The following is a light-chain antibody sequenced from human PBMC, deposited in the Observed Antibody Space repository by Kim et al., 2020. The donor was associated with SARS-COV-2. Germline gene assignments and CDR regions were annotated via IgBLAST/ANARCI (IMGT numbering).Light chain of an antibody. CDR2: DVS. V-gene: IGLV2-14*04. CDR1: SSDVGGYNY. Sequence: SITISCPGTSSDVGGYNYVSWYQQHPGKAPKLMIYDVSKRPSGVSNRFSGSKSGNTASLTISGLQAEDEADYYCSSYTSSSTPHVVFGGGTQLTVL. CDR3: SSYTSSSTPHVV. J-gene: IGLJ2*01.